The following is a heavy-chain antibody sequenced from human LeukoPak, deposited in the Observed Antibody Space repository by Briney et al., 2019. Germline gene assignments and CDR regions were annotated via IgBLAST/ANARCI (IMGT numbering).Heavy chain of an antibody. CDR3: ARGYSSSYRIDY. Sequence: PGGSLRLSCAASGFTFGSYWMHWVRQAPGKGLVWVSRINGDGSSTSYADSVKGRLTISRDNAKNTLYLQMNSLRAEDTAVYYCARGYSSSYRIDYWGQGTLVTVSS. J-gene: IGHJ4*02. CDR2: INGDGSST. CDR1: GFTFGSYW. D-gene: IGHD6-6*01. V-gene: IGHV3-74*01.